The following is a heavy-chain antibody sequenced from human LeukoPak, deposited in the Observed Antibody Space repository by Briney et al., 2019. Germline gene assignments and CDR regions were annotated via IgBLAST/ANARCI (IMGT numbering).Heavy chain of an antibody. CDR3: ARGGAARLHFQN. Sequence: SETLSLTCTVSGGSVSSGSYYWNWIRQPPGKGLEWIGYTYHSGSTNYNPSLQSRVTISVDTSKNQFSLNLNSVTAADTAVYYCARGGAARLHFQNWGQGTLVTVSS. CDR1: GGSVSSGSYY. V-gene: IGHV4-61*01. CDR2: TYHSGST. D-gene: IGHD6-6*01. J-gene: IGHJ1*01.